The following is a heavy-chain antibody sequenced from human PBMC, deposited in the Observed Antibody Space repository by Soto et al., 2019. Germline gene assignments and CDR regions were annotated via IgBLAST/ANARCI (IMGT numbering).Heavy chain of an antibody. CDR1: EYTFPSYT. V-gene: IGHV1-3*01. CDR2: INGGNGNT. J-gene: IGHJ4*02. D-gene: IGHD4-4*01. CDR3: ARELQGLYYFDY. Sequence: GSVEGSRKAFEYTFPSYTMHWVGPAPGQRLEWMGWINGGNGNTKYSQKFQGRVTITRDTSASTAYMELSSLRSDDTAVYYCARELQGLYYFDYWGQGTLVTVSS.